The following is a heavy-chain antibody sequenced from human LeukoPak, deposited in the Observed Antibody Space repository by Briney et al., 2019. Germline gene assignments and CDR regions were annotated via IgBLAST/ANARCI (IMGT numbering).Heavy chain of an antibody. J-gene: IGHJ6*02. V-gene: IGHV1-69*10. D-gene: IGHD1-26*01. CDR3: ARDQSGSSYYYYGMDV. Sequence: SVTVSCKASGGTFSSYAISWVRQAPGQGIEGMGRIIPIFGIANYAQKFQGRVTITADKSTSTAYMELSSLRSEDTAVYYCARDQSGSSYYYYGMDVWAQGTTVTVSS. CDR2: IIPIFGIA. CDR1: GGTFSSYA.